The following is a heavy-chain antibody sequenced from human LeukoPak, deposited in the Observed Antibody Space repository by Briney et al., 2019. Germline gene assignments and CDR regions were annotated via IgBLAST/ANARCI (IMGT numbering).Heavy chain of an antibody. J-gene: IGHJ4*02. CDR2: ISSGGTI. CDR1: GFTFSSYE. Sequence: GGSLRLSCAASGFTFSSYEMNWVRQAPGKGLEWISYISSGGTIYYAESVKGRFTISRDNAKSSLYLQMNSLRAEDTAIYYCTRAEMATTYYFDSWGQGTLVTVSS. D-gene: IGHD5-24*01. V-gene: IGHV3-48*03. CDR3: TRAEMATTYYFDS.